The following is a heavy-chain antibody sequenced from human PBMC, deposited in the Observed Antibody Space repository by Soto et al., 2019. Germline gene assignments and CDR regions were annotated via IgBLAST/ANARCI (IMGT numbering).Heavy chain of an antibody. CDR2: INAGNGNT. CDR1: GYTFTSYA. CDR3: ARDLVDSGYDLGHAFDI. V-gene: IGHV1-3*01. D-gene: IGHD5-12*01. Sequence: ASVKVSCKASGYTFTSYAMHWVRQAPGQRLEWMGWINAGNGNTKYSQKFQGRVTITRDTSASTAYMELSSLRSEDTAVYYCARDLVDSGYDLGHAFDIWGEGTLVTFS. J-gene: IGHJ3*02.